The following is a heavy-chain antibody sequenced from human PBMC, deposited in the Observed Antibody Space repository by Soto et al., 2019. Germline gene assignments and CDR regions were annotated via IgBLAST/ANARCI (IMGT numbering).Heavy chain of an antibody. CDR2: LYYGRSA. CDR1: GDSISSYY. D-gene: IGHD3-22*01. V-gene: IGHV4-59*01. CDR3: ALRCMAVVPEY. Sequence: QVQLQESGPGLVKPSETLSLTCAVSGDSISSYYCMWIRQPPGKGLESIGYLYYGRSANYNPSLKSRVTTSLDTPTNQCSLTLSSMTAPATAVYYCALRCMAVVPEYWGQGTLVTVPS. J-gene: IGHJ4*02.